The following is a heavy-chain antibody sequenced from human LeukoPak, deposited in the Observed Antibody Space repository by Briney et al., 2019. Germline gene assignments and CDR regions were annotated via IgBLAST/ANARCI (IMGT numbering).Heavy chain of an antibody. V-gene: IGHV4-61*02. Sequence: PSETLSLTCTVSGGSISSGSYYWSWIRQPAGKGLEWIGRIYTSGSTNYNPSFKSRVTISVDTSKNQFSLKLSSVTAADTAVYYCARDSFRLWFGELLYYMDVWGKGTTVTVSS. CDR3: ARDSFRLWFGELLYYMDV. CDR1: GGSISSGSYY. D-gene: IGHD3-10*01. J-gene: IGHJ6*03. CDR2: IYTSGST.